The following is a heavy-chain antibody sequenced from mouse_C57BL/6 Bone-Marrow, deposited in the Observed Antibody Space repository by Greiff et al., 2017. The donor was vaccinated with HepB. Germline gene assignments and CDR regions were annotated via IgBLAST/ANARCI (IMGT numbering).Heavy chain of an antibody. D-gene: IGHD2-4*01. V-gene: IGHV1-55*01. Sequence: QVQLQQPGAELVKPGASVKMSCKASGYTFTSYWITWVKQRPGQGLEWIGDIYPGSGSTNYNEKFKSKATLTVDTSSSTAYMPLSSLTSEDSAVYYCASDYDYDGYWYFDVWGTGTTVTVSS. J-gene: IGHJ1*03. CDR3: ASDYDYDGYWYFDV. CDR2: IYPGSGST. CDR1: GYTFTSYW.